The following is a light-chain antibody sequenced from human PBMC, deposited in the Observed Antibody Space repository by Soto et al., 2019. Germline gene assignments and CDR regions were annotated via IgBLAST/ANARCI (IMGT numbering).Light chain of an antibody. CDR3: SSYGSTSTRYV. Sequence: QSALTQPASVSGSPGQSITSSCTGTSSDVGGYNYVSWSQQHPGKDPKLMIYEVSNRPSGVYNRFSGSKSANTASLTISGLQAEDEADYFCSSYGSTSTRYVFGTGTKLTVL. J-gene: IGLJ1*01. CDR1: SSDVGGYNY. CDR2: EVS. V-gene: IGLV2-14*01.